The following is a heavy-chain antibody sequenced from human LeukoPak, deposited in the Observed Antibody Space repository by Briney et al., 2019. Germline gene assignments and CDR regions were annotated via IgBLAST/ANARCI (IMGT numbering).Heavy chain of an antibody. J-gene: IGHJ4*02. V-gene: IGHV3-30*02. D-gene: IGHD7-27*01. Sequence: GGSLTLSCAASGFTISNYGMHWVRQAPGKGLEWMAFVRYDESTKFYADSVKGRFTISRDNSKNTLYLQMNSLRTEDTAVYYCAPPVGIGNYWGQGTLVTVSS. CDR3: APPVGIGNY. CDR2: VRYDESTK. CDR1: GFTISNYG.